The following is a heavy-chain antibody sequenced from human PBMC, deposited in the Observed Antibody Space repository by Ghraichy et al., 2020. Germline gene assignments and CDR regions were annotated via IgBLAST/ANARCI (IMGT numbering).Heavy chain of an antibody. J-gene: IGHJ5*02. Sequence: GESLNISCAASGFTVSSNYMSWVRQAPGKGLEWVSVIYGGGSTYYADSVKGRFTISRDNSKNTLYLQMNSLRAEDTAVYYCARASPVVQYFDPLGWFDPWGRGTLVTGSS. CDR2: IYGGGST. D-gene: IGHD3-9*01. CDR1: GFTVSSNY. V-gene: IGHV3-53*01. CDR3: ARASPVVQYFDPLGWFDP.